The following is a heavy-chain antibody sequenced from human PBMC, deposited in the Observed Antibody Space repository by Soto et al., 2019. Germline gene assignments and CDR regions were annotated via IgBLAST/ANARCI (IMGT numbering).Heavy chain of an antibody. V-gene: IGHV1-69*04. CDR1: GGTFSSYT. CDR2: IIPILGIA. J-gene: IGHJ3*02. Sequence: GASVNVSCKASGGTFSSYTISWVRQAPGQGLEWMGRIIPILGIANYAQKFQGRVTITADKSTSTAYMELSSLRSEDTAVYYCARDPPYCGGDCYSSIWGQGTMVTVSS. CDR3: ARDPPYCGGDCYSSI. D-gene: IGHD2-21*01.